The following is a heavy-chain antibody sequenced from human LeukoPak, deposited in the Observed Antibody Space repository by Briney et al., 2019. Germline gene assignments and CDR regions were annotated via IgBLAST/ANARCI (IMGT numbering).Heavy chain of an antibody. D-gene: IGHD6-13*01. CDR2: IWYGRSNK. CDR1: GFTFSSYA. Sequence: GGSLRLSCAASGFTFSSYAMSWVRQAPGKGLEWVAVIWYGRSNKYYADSVKGRFTISRDNSKNTLYLQMNSLRAEDTAVYYCAMLGIVAAQGAFDIWGQGTMVTVSS. CDR3: AMLGIVAAQGAFDI. J-gene: IGHJ3*02. V-gene: IGHV3-33*08.